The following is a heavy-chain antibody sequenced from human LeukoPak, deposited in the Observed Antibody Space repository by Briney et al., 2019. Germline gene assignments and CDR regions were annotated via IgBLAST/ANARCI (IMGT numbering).Heavy chain of an antibody. D-gene: IGHD6-13*01. Sequence: GGSLRLSCAASGFTFSSYAMHWVRQAPGKGLEWVAVISYDGSNKYYADSVKGRFTISRDNSKNTLYLQMNSLRAEDTAVYYCARSVGSSSWYFDYWGQGTLVTVFS. CDR1: GFTFSSYA. V-gene: IGHV3-30*04. J-gene: IGHJ4*02. CDR2: ISYDGSNK. CDR3: ARSVGSSSWYFDY.